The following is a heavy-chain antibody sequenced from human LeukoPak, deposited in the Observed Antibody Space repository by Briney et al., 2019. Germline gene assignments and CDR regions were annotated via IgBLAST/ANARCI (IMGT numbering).Heavy chain of an antibody. V-gene: IGHV3-33*08. CDR1: GFTFSSYA. CDR3: ARDENHYFDY. CDR2: IWYDGSNK. D-gene: IGHD1-14*01. Sequence: GGSLRLSCAASGFTFSSYAMHWVRQAPGKGLEWVAVIWYDGSNKYYVDSAEGRFTISRDNSKNTVYLQMNSLRADDTAIYYCARDENHYFDYWGQGTLVTVSS. J-gene: IGHJ4*02.